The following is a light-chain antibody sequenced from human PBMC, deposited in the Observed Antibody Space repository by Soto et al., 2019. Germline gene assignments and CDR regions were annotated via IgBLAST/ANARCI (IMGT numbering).Light chain of an antibody. V-gene: IGKV3-20*01. CDR1: QSVSSGF. CDR2: GAS. J-gene: IGKJ1*01. Sequence: EIVLTQSPGTLSLSPGEKATLCCRTSQSVSSGFLAWYQQKPGQAPRLLIYGASSRATGIPERFSGSGSGTDFTLTRSRLEPEDFAAYYCQQYGSSAQTFGQGTKVDIK. CDR3: QQYGSSAQT.